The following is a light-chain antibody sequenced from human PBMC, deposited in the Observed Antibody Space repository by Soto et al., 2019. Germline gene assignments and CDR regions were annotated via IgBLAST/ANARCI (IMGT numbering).Light chain of an antibody. Sequence: QSVLTQPASLSGSPGQSLTISCTGTSSDIGGYNYVSWYQHHPGKAPKLLIYDVSDRPSGVSDRFSGSKSGNTASLTISGLQTEDEAVYYCSSFTSSASLDLFGAGTKVTVL. CDR3: SSFTSSASLDL. J-gene: IGLJ1*01. CDR1: SSDIGGYNY. CDR2: DVS. V-gene: IGLV2-14*03.